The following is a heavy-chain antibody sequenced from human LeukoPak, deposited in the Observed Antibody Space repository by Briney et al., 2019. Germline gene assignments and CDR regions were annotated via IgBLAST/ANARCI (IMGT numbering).Heavy chain of an antibody. D-gene: IGHD3-10*01. Sequence: GASVKVSCKASGYTFTGYYMHWVRRAPGQGLEWMGWINPNSGGTNYAQKFQGRVTMTRDTSISTAYMELSRLRSDDTAVYYCARDRTLLWFGELLTQFDPWGQGTLVTVSS. CDR3: ARDRTLLWFGELLTQFDP. V-gene: IGHV1-2*02. CDR1: GYTFTGYY. J-gene: IGHJ5*02. CDR2: INPNSGGT.